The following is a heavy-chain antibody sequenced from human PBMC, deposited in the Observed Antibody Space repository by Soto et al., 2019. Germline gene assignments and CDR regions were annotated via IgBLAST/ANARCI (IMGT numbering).Heavy chain of an antibody. CDR2: IYYSGST. CDR1: GGSISSSSYY. Sequence: KTSETLSLTCTVSGGSISSSSYYWGWIRQPPGKGLEWIGSIYYSGSTYYNPSLTSRVTISVDTSKNQFSLKLSSVTAADTAVYYCARQGYSSGWYGYYYYYGMDVWGQGTTVTVSS. V-gene: IGHV4-39*01. D-gene: IGHD6-19*01. J-gene: IGHJ6*02. CDR3: ARQGYSSGWYGYYYYYGMDV.